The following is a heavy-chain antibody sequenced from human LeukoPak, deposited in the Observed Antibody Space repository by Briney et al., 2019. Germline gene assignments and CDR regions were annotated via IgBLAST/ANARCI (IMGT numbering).Heavy chain of an antibody. J-gene: IGHJ4*02. CDR1: EFTFSSYW. V-gene: IGHV3-74*01. D-gene: IGHD1-26*01. Sequence: WGSLTLTCAASEFTFSSYWLHWVRQAPGKGLVWVSRINNDGSITSYADSVKGRFTISRDNAKNTLYLQMNSLRAEDTAVYYCSRDRSTSFDYWGQRPLVTVSS. CDR3: SRDRSTSFDY. CDR2: INNDGSIT.